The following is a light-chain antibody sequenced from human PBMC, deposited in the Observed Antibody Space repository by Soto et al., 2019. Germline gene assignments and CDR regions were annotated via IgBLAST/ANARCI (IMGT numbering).Light chain of an antibody. Sequence: ERMMTQSPATLSLSPGETATLSCRASQTISKNLAWYQQKPGQAPRLLIYGASTRATGIPARFSGSGSGTEFTLTISSLQSEDFAVYYCQQYIYWPWTFGQGTKVDIK. V-gene: IGKV3-15*01. CDR2: GAS. CDR3: QQYIYWPWT. CDR1: QTISKN. J-gene: IGKJ1*01.